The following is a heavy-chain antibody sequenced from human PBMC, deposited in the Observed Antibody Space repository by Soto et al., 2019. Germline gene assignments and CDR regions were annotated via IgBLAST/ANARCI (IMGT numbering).Heavy chain of an antibody. V-gene: IGHV2-5*02. D-gene: IGHD2-15*01. Sequence: QITLKESGPTLVKPTQTLTLTCTFSGFSLNTTAVSVGWIRQPPGKALEWLALIYWDDDKRYSPSLKNRLTITKDTTKKQVVLTMTNIDPVDTATYYCSHVLTSWGGGTCYHSVNYMDGWGEGTTVTVSS. CDR1: GFSLNTTAVS. J-gene: IGHJ6*03. CDR3: SHVLTSWGGGTCYHSVNYMDG. CDR2: IYWDDDK.